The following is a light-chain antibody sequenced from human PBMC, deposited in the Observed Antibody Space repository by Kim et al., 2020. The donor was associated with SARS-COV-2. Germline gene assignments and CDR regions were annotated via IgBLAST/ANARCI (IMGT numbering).Light chain of an antibody. CDR1: QSVSSN. Sequence: SATPGERAPLSCRASQSVSSNLAWYQQKPGQAPRLLIYGAYPRATGPPSRFSGSGSGTEFTLTISSLQSEDFAVYSCQQYNNWPYTFGQGTKLEI. J-gene: IGKJ2*01. CDR3: QQYNNWPYT. CDR2: GAY. V-gene: IGKV3-15*01.